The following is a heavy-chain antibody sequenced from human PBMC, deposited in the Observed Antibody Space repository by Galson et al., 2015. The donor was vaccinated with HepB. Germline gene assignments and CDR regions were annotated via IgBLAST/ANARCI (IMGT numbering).Heavy chain of an antibody. V-gene: IGHV4-4*02. CDR3: ARAKEGRGYFDY. J-gene: IGHJ4*02. D-gene: IGHD3-10*01. Sequence: VSGDSISNDRWWSWVRQPPGEGLEWIGEAYHSGGTNYRPSLKSRVTISVDKSKNQFSLELTSVTAADTAVYYCARAKEGRGYFDYWGQGTLVTVSS. CDR1: GDSISNDRW. CDR2: AYHSGGT.